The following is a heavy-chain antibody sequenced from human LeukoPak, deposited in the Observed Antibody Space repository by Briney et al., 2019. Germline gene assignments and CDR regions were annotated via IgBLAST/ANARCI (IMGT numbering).Heavy chain of an antibody. V-gene: IGHV3-23*01. CDR2: ISGSGGST. D-gene: IGHD1-1*01. CDR3: AKGRAGSGLQQLDY. CDR1: GFTFSSYG. Sequence: GGSLRLSCAASGFTFSSYGMSWVRQAPGKGLEWVSAISGSGGSTYYADSVKGRFTISRDNSKNTLYLQMNSLRAEDTAVYYCAKGRAGSGLQQLDYWGQGTLVTVSS. J-gene: IGHJ4*02.